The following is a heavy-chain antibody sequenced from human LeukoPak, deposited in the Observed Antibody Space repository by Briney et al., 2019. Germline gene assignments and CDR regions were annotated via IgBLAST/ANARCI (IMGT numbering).Heavy chain of an antibody. CDR1: GGSFSGYY. D-gene: IGHD2-2*01. CDR3: ARGLGYCSSTSCYPDY. Sequence: SETLSLTCAVYGGSFSGYYWSWIRQPPGKGLEWIGEINHSGSTNYNPSLKSRVTISVDTSKNQFSLKLSSVTAADTALYYCARGLGYCSSTSCYPDYWGQGTLVTVSS. V-gene: IGHV4-34*01. J-gene: IGHJ4*02. CDR2: INHSGST.